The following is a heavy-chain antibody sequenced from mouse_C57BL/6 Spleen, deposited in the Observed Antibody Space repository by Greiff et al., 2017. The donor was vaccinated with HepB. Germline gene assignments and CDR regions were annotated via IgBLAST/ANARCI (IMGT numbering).Heavy chain of an antibody. CDR3: ASNDGYYRFAY. CDR1: GYAFSSSW. Sequence: QVQLQESGPELVKPGASVKISCKASGYAFSSSWMNWVKQRPGKGLEWIGRIYPGDGDTNYNGKFKGKATLTADKSSSTAYMQLSSLTSEDSAVYFCASNDGYYRFAYWGQGTLVTVSA. D-gene: IGHD2-3*01. CDR2: IYPGDGDT. J-gene: IGHJ3*01. V-gene: IGHV1-82*01.